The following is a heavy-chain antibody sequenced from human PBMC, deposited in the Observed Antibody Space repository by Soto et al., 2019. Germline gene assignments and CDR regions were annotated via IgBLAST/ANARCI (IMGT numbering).Heavy chain of an antibody. D-gene: IGHD3-10*01. CDR1: GGSINSVDYS. Sequence: QLQLQESGSGLVKPSQTLSLTCAVSGGSINSVDYSWSWIRQPPGKGLEWIGYIYHSGSTYYSPSLKGRVTISIDRSNNQFSLKLSSVTAADAAVYYCARAYYGSGSYLDYWGQGILVTVSS. CDR3: ARAYYGSGSYLDY. V-gene: IGHV4-30-2*01. J-gene: IGHJ4*02. CDR2: IYHSGST.